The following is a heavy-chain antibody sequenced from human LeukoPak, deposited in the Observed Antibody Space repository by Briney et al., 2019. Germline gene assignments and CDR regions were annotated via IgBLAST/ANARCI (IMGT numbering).Heavy chain of an antibody. J-gene: IGHJ4*02. CDR2: ISWNSGSI. D-gene: IGHD6-13*01. V-gene: IGHV3-9*01. CDR3: ARVAGGYSSSYY. Sequence: GGSLRLSCAASGFTFDDYAMHWVRQAPGKGLEWVSGISWNSGSIGYADSVKGRFTISRGNAKNSLYLQMNSLRAEDTAVYYCARVAGGYSSSYYWGQGTLVTVSS. CDR1: GFTFDDYA.